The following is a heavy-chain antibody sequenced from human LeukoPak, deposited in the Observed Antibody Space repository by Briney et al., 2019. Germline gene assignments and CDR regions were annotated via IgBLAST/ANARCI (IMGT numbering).Heavy chain of an antibody. CDR3: VKVVADTTNNHFDC. V-gene: IGHV3-48*02. CDR1: GFTFSIYS. D-gene: IGHD1-26*01. CDR2: ISADSNTI. Sequence: GGSLRLSCAASGFTFSIYSMNWVRQAPGEGLEWLSYISADSNTIYYADSVKGRFTISRDNAKTSLYLQMNTLRDEDTAVYYCVKVVADTTNNHFDCWGQGALVTVSS. J-gene: IGHJ4*02.